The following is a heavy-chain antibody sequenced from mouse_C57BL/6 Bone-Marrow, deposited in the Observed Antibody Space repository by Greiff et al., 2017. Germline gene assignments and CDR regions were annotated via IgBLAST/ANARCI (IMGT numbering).Heavy chain of an antibody. Sequence: EVKLVESGGGLVQPGGSLSPSCPPPGFTFTDTYLTWFRHPPGKPLGWLGFFINKANGYTTEYRASVKGRFTISRDNSQSILYLQMNALRAEDSATYYCASLYYGSSFDYWGQGTTLTVSS. CDR3: ASLYYGSSFDY. CDR2: FINKANGYTT. D-gene: IGHD1-1*01. J-gene: IGHJ2*01. V-gene: IGHV7-3*01. CDR1: GFTFTDTY.